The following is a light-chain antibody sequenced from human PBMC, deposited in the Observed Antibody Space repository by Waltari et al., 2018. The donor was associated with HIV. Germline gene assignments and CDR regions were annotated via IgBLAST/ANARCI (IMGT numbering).Light chain of an antibody. V-gene: IGKV3-20*01. CDR2: GAS. Sequence: EIVLPQSPGNLSLTPVDRATLSCRASQSVSSTYLAWYQQKPGQAPRLLIYGASSRATGIPDRFSGSGSGTDFTLTISRLEPEDFAVYYCQQYCSSPQTFGQGTKVEIK. CDR1: QSVSSTY. CDR3: QQYCSSPQT. J-gene: IGKJ1*01.